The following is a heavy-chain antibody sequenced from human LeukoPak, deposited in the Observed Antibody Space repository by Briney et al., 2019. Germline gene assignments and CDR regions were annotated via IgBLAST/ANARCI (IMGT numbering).Heavy chain of an antibody. V-gene: IGHV6-1*01. J-gene: IGHJ4*02. D-gene: IGHD5-18*01. CDR3: ARGYLKTGFGS. CDR2: TYYTSRWKN. Sequence: SQTLSLTCAISGDSVSTKSATWNWIRQSPLRGLKWLGRTYYTSRWKNDYAGSVKGRITVNPDTSKNQFSLHLNSVTPEDTAVYYCARGYLKTGFGSWGQGTLVTVSS. CDR1: GDSVSTKSAT.